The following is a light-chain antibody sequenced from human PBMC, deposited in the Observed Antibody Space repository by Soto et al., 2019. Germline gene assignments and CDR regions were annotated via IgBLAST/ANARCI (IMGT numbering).Light chain of an antibody. Sequence: DIQMTQSPSSLSASVGDRVTITCRASQSIASYLNWYQQKPGKAPKLLIYAASSLQSGVPSRFSGSGSGTDFTLTISILQPEDCASYYCQQSYSIPYTFRRATDLEFK. CDR2: AAS. CDR1: QSIASY. J-gene: IGKJ2*01. V-gene: IGKV1-39*01. CDR3: QQSYSIPYT.